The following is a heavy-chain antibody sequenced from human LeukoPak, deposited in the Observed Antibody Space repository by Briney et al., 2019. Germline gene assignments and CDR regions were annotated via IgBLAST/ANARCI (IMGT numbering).Heavy chain of an antibody. J-gene: IGHJ4*02. V-gene: IGHV1-8*01. CDR3: ARGQAARRPFGY. Sequence: GASVKVSCKASGYTFTNSDINWVRQATGQGLEWMGWMNPNSGNTGYAQKFQGRVTITRNTSISTAYMELSSLRSEDTAVYYCARGQAARRPFGYWGQGTLVTVSS. CDR1: GYTFTNSD. D-gene: IGHD6-6*01. CDR2: MNPNSGNT.